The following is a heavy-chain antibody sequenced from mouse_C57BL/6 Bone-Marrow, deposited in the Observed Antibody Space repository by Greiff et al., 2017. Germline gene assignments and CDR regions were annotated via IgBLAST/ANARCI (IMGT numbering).Heavy chain of an antibody. D-gene: IGHD1-1*01. V-gene: IGHV1-85*01. J-gene: IGHJ1*03. CDR2: IYPRDGST. Sequence: VKLVESGPELVKPGASVKLSCKASGYTFASYDINWVKQRPGQGLEWIGWIYPRDGSTKYNEKFKGKATFTVDKSSSTAYMELHSLTSECSAVYFCARDYGSSYWYFDVRGTGTTVTVSS. CDR1: GYTFASYD. CDR3: ARDYGSSYWYFDV.